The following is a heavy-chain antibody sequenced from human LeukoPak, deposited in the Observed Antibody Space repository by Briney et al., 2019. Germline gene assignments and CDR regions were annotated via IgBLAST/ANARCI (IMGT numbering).Heavy chain of an antibody. D-gene: IGHD2-21*01. J-gene: IGHJ4*02. CDR2: IIPILGIA. V-gene: IGHV1-69*04. CDR1: GGTFSSYT. Sequence: GSSVKVSCKASGGTFSSYTISWVRQAPGQGLEWMGRIIPILGIANYAQKFQGRVTITADKSTSTAYVELSSLRSEDTAVYYCARDLAYCGGDCYFTNWGQGTLVTVSS. CDR3: ARDLAYCGGDCYFTN.